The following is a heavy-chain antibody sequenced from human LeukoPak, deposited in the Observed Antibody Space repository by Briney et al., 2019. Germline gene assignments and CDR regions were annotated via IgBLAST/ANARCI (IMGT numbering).Heavy chain of an antibody. V-gene: IGHV1-2*02. Sequence: ASVKVSCKASGYTFTGYYMHWVRQAPGQGLEWMGWINPNSGGTNYAQKFQDRVTMTRDTSISTAYMELSRLRSDDTAVYYCARAGDSISWDNWFDPWGQGTLVTVSS. CDR2: INPNSGGT. D-gene: IGHD6-13*01. CDR3: ARAGDSISWDNWFDP. J-gene: IGHJ5*02. CDR1: GYTFTGYY.